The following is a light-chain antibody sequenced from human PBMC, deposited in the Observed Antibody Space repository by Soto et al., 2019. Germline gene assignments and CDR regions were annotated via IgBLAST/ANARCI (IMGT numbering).Light chain of an antibody. CDR3: QQYNSWRS. J-gene: IGKJ1*01. CDR2: GAS. V-gene: IGKV3-15*01. CDR1: QSVSGN. Sequence: EIVTTQSPATLSVSPGERAALSCRASQSVSGNLAWYQQKPGQAPRLLIYGASTRATAVPARFSGSGSGTDFTLTISSLQSEDFAVYYCQQYNSWRSFGQGTKVESK.